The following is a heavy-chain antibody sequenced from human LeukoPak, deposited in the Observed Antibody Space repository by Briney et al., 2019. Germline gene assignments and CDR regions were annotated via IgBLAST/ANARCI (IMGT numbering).Heavy chain of an antibody. CDR2: IDWDDDK. D-gene: IGHD1-26*01. V-gene: IGHV2-70*11. J-gene: IGHJ4*02. CDR1: GFSLSSSGMC. Sequence: SGPTLVNPTQTLTLTCTFSGFSLSSSGMCVSWIRQPPVKALEWLARIDWDDDKYYNTSLKTRVTISKDTSKKQVVLTMTNMDPVDTATYYCARIRGQVGAAFGNCFDYWGQGTLVTVSS. CDR3: ARIRGQVGAAFGNCFDY.